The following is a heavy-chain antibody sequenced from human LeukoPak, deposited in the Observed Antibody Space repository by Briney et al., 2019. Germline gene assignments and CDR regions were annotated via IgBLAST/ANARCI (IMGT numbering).Heavy chain of an antibody. Sequence: SETLSLTCTVSGGSISSYYWRWIRQRPGKGLEWIGYIYYSGTTNYNPSLKSRVTISVDTSKNQFSLKLSSVTAADTAVYYCARGVYIAAAQYGYWGQGTLVTVSS. J-gene: IGHJ4*02. CDR2: IYYSGTT. CDR1: GGSISSYY. V-gene: IGHV4-59*01. CDR3: ARGVYIAAAQYGY. D-gene: IGHD6-13*01.